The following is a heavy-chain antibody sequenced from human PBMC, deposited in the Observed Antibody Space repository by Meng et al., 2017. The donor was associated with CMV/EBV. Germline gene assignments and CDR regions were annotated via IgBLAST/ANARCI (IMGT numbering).Heavy chain of an antibody. D-gene: IGHD6-6*01. CDR1: GGTFSSNT. J-gene: IGHJ6*02. Sequence: SVKVSCKASGGTFSSNTITWVRQAPGQGLEWMGRTIPILGIADYAQKFQGRLTITADKSTRTAFMELSSLRSEDTAVYYCARVNSSSFGYYYYGMDVWGQGTTVTVSS. V-gene: IGHV1-69*02. CDR3: ARVNSSSFGYYYYGMDV. CDR2: TIPILGIA.